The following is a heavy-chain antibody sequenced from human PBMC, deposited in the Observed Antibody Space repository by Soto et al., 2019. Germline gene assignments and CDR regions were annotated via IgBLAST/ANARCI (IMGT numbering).Heavy chain of an antibody. CDR1: GYTFTSYY. V-gene: IGHV1-46*01. Sequence: ASVKVSCKASGYTFTSYYMHWVRQAPGQGLEWMGIINPSGGSTSYAQKFQGRVTMTRDTSTSTVYMELSSLRSEDTAVYYCARDAPGGSGSYSSSRGAFDIWGQGTMVTVSS. D-gene: IGHD3-10*01. CDR3: ARDAPGGSGSYSSSRGAFDI. CDR2: INPSGGST. J-gene: IGHJ3*02.